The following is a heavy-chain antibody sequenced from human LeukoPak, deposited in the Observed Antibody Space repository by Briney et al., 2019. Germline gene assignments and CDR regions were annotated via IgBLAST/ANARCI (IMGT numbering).Heavy chain of an antibody. J-gene: IGHJ4*02. CDR2: INHSGST. D-gene: IGHD3-3*01. Sequence: PSETLSLTCAVYGGSFSGYYWSWIRQPPGKGLEWIGEINHSGSTNYNPSLKSRVTISVDTSKNQCSLKLSSVSAADTAVYYCARANDFLSGPTDYWGQGTLVTVSS. CDR1: GGSFSGYY. CDR3: ARANDFLSGPTDY. V-gene: IGHV4-34*01.